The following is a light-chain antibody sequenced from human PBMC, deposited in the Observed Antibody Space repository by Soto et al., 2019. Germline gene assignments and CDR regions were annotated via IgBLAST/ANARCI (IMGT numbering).Light chain of an antibody. J-gene: IGLJ1*01. CDR3: YSYAGENLYV. V-gene: IGLV2-23*01. CDR2: EGT. Sequence: QSVLTQPASVSASPGQSITIPCTGTSSDVGSYNLVSWFQQHPGKVPKLLIYEGTKRPSGLSDRFSGSKSGTTVSLTISGLQAEDEAHYYCYSYAGENLYVFGTGTKVTVL. CDR1: SSDVGSYNL.